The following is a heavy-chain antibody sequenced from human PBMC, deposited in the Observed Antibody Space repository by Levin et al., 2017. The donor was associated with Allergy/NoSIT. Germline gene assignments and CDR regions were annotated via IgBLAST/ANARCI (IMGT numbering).Heavy chain of an antibody. D-gene: IGHD5-12*01. CDR2: IYYSGTT. CDR1: GGSILNAIYY. Sequence: SQTLSLTCTVSGGSILNAIYYWDWIRQPPGKGLEWIGSIYYSGTTYYTPSLKSRVTISVDTSKNQFSLKLNSLTASDTAVYYCARHEGPRVPPPDDYHYYYYYGMDVWGQGTTVTVSS. V-gene: IGHV4-39*01. J-gene: IGHJ6*02. CDR3: ARHEGPRVPPPDDYHYYYYYGMDV.